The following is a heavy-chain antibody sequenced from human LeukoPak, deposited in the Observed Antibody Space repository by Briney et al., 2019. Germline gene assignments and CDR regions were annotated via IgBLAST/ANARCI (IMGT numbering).Heavy chain of an antibody. CDR2: INHSGST. CDR3: ARELRGAFDI. Sequence: SETLSLTCAVYGGSFSGYYWSWIRQPPRKGLEWIGEINHSGSTTYNPSLKSQVSISIDTSKNQFSLKLRSVTAADTAVYYCARELRGAFDIWGQGTMVTVSS. V-gene: IGHV4-34*01. CDR1: GGSFSGYY. D-gene: IGHD2-15*01. J-gene: IGHJ3*02.